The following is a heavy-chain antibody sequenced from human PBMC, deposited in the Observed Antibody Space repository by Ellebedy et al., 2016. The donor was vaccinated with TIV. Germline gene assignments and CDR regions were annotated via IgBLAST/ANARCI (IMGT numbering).Heavy chain of an antibody. J-gene: IGHJ3*02. V-gene: IGHV3-53*01. D-gene: IGHD5-18*01. Sequence: GESLKISCAASGFTVSSNYMSWVRQAPGKGLEWVSVIYSGGSTYYADSVKGRFTISRDNSKNTLYLQMNSLRAEDTAVYYCARGGYFDAFDIWGQGTMVTVSS. CDR1: GFTVSSNY. CDR3: ARGGYFDAFDI. CDR2: IYSGGST.